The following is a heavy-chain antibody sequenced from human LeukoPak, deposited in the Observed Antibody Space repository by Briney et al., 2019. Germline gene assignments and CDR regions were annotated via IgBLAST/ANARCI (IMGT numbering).Heavy chain of an antibody. V-gene: IGHV1-2*02. CDR2: INPNSGGT. CDR3: ARDDYGDYDPLGY. J-gene: IGHJ4*02. CDR1: GYTFTAYY. D-gene: IGHD4-17*01. Sequence: GASVKVSCKASGYTFTAYYMHWVRQAPGQGLEWMGWINPNSGGTNYAQKFQGRVTMTRDTSISTAYMELSRLRSDDTAVYYCARDDYGDYDPLGYWGQGTLVTVSS.